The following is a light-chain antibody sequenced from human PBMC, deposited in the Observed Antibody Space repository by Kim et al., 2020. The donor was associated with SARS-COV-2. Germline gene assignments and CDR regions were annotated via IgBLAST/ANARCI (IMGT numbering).Light chain of an antibody. CDR3: TSYTSSITLV. CDR1: NSDVGGHNY. J-gene: IGLJ3*02. V-gene: IGLV2-14*03. Sequence: QSALTQPASVSGPPGQSITISCTGTNSDVGGHNYVSWYQQHPDKAPKLMIYDVSNRPSGVSNRFSGSKSGNTASLTISGLQAEDEADYYCTSYTSSITLVFGGGTQLTVL. CDR2: DVS.